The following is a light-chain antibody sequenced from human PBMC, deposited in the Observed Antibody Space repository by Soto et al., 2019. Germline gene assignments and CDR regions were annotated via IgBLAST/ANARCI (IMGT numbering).Light chain of an antibody. Sequence: DIQMTQSPSTLSASEGDRVTITCRASQSISSWLAWYQQKPGKAPKLLIQKASSLEGGVPSRFSGSGSGTESTLTISSLQPDDFVTYYSQQYNTYPYTFGQGTKLEIK. CDR3: QQYNTYPYT. J-gene: IGKJ2*01. V-gene: IGKV1-5*03. CDR1: QSISSW. CDR2: KAS.